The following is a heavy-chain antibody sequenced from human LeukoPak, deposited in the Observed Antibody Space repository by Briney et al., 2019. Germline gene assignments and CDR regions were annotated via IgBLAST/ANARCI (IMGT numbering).Heavy chain of an antibody. J-gene: IGHJ4*02. Sequence: PGGSLRHSYAASWFAYRCYAMRWAREAPGKGLEWCSAIISGGVETFYAHSVKGRFTISRDDSVDTLYLQINSLRGEDTAVYFCAKFPWVHYYDGSGYPRTFDSWGQGTLVTVSS. CDR1: WFAYRCYA. V-gene: IGHV3-23*01. D-gene: IGHD3-22*01. CDR3: AKFPWVHYYDGSGYPRTFDS. CDR2: IISGGVET.